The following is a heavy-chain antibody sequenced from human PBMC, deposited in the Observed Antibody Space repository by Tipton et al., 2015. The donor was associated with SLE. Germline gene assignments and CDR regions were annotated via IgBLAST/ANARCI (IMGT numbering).Heavy chain of an antibody. Sequence: TLSLTCTVSGGSISSYYWSWIRQPPGKGLEWIGYIYYSGSTNYNPSLKSRVTISVDTSKNQFSLKLSSVTAADTAVYYCARVPAVYYYYMDVWGKGTAVIVSS. CDR3: ARVPAVYYYYMDV. D-gene: IGHD2-2*01. V-gene: IGHV4-59*01. CDR2: IYYSGST. CDR1: GGSISSYY. J-gene: IGHJ6*03.